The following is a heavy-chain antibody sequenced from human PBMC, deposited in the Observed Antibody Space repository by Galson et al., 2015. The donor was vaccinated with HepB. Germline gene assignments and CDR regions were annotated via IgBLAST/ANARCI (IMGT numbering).Heavy chain of an antibody. Sequence: TLSLTCTVSGGSVGTGGYHWTWIRQHPGKGLEWIGYIYYSGTTSYNPSLKSRVTISADTSKNQPSLKLTSVTAADTAVYYCARTDAFFFGTGSSPFDSWGQGTLVAVSS. D-gene: IGHD3-10*01. CDR3: ARTDAFFFGTGSSPFDS. CDR2: IYYSGTT. J-gene: IGHJ4*02. V-gene: IGHV4-31*03. CDR1: GGSVGTGGYH.